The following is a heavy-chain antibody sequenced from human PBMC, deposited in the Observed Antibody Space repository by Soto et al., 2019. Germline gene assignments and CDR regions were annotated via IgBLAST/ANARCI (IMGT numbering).Heavy chain of an antibody. D-gene: IGHD2-2*01. V-gene: IGHV3-7*01. Sequence: GGSLRLSCAASGFTFSSYWMSWVRQAPGKGLEWVANIKQDGSEKYYVDSVKGRFTISRDNAKNSLYLQMNSLRAEDSAVYYCARAVVPSAFDYWGQGTLVTVSS. CDR2: IKQDGSEK. CDR1: GFTFSSYW. CDR3: ARAVVPSAFDY. J-gene: IGHJ4*02.